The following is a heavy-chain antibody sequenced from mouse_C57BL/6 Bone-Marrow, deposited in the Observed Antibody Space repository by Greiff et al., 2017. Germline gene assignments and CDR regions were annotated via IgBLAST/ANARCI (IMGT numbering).Heavy chain of an antibody. Sequence: VQLQQSGAELVRPGASVKLSCTASGFNIKDDYMHWVKQRPEQGLEWIGWIDPENGDTEYASKFQGKATITADTSSNTAYLQLSSLTSEDTAGYYCTTDNWDDAYWGQGTLVTVSA. V-gene: IGHV14-4*01. CDR1: GFNIKDDY. J-gene: IGHJ3*01. CDR2: IDPENGDT. CDR3: TTDNWDDAY. D-gene: IGHD4-1*02.